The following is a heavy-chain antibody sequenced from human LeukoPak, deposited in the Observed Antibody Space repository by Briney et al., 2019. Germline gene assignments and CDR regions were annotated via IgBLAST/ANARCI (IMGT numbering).Heavy chain of an antibody. CDR1: GYTFTSYW. D-gene: IGHD3-3*01. J-gene: IGHJ3*02. CDR3: ARPDHPYYDFWSGPDAFDI. Sequence: GESLKISCEGSGYTFTSYWIAWVRQMPGKGLEWMGIIYPGDSDTRYSPSFQGQVTISADKSISTAYLQWSSLKASDTAMYYCARPDHPYYDFWSGPDAFDIWGQGTMVTVSS. CDR2: IYPGDSDT. V-gene: IGHV5-51*01.